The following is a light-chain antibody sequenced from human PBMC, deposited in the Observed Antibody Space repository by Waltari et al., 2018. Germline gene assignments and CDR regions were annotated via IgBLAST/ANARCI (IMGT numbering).Light chain of an antibody. J-gene: IGKJ1*01. CDR1: QSVNTY. Sequence: IVLTPSPGTLSLSPGDRATLSCRASQSVNTYLAWYQQKPGQAPRPLIYGAYTRAAGIPDRFSGSGAGTDFSLTISRLEAEDFAVYYCQHHVRLPATFGQGTKVEIK. V-gene: IGKV3-20*01. CDR2: GAY. CDR3: QHHVRLPAT.